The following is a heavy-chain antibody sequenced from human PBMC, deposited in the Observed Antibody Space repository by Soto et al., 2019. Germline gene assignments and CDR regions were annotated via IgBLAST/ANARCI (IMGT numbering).Heavy chain of an antibody. CDR2: ISGSGGST. Sequence: EVQLLESGGGLVQPGGSLRLSCAASGFTFSSYAMSWVRQAPGKGLEWVSAISGSGGSTYYGDSVKGRFTISRDNSKNTLYLQMNSLRAEDTAVYYCAKGQYCGGDCYSAFLFDYWGQGTLVTVSS. CDR1: GFTFSSYA. D-gene: IGHD2-21*01. J-gene: IGHJ4*02. CDR3: AKGQYCGGDCYSAFLFDY. V-gene: IGHV3-23*01.